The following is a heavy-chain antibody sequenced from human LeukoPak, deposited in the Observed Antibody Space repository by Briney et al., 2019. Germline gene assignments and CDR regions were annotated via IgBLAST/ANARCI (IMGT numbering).Heavy chain of an antibody. CDR1: GFTFSSYW. D-gene: IGHD2-2*01. Sequence: GGSLRLSCAASGFTFSSYWMSWVRQAPGKGLEWVANIKQDGSEKYYVDSVKGRFTISRDNAKNSLYLQMNSLRAEDTAVYYCAGSFPLYCSSTSCHLLYYYGMDVWGQGTTVTVSS. J-gene: IGHJ6*02. CDR3: AGSFPLYCSSTSCHLLYYYGMDV. V-gene: IGHV3-7*02. CDR2: IKQDGSEK.